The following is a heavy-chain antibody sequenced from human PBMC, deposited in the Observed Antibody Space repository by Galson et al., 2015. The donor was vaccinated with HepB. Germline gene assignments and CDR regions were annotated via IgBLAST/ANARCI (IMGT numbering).Heavy chain of an antibody. CDR2: ISDSGSTI. CDR1: GFAFSSYE. D-gene: IGHD5-24*01. Sequence: SLRLSCAASGFAFSSYEMNWVRQAPGKGLEWVSYISDSGSTIYYAASVRGRFTISRDNAKNSLYLQMNSLRAEDTAFYYYARDSRDSGLSWGQGTLVTVSS. CDR3: ARDSRDSGLS. J-gene: IGHJ5*02. V-gene: IGHV3-48*03.